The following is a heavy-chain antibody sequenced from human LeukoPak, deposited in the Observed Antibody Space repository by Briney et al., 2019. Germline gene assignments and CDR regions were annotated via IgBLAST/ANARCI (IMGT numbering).Heavy chain of an antibody. J-gene: IGHJ4*02. CDR2: ISSSSSYI. CDR1: GFTFSSYS. CDR3: ARDPGDGSGSYYFDY. D-gene: IGHD3-10*01. V-gene: IGHV3-21*04. Sequence: GGSLRLSCAVSGFTFSSYSMNWVRQAPGKGLEWVSSISSSSSYIYYADSVKGRFTISRDNAKNSLYLQMNSLRAEDTAVYYCARDPGDGSGSYYFDYWGQGTLVTVSS.